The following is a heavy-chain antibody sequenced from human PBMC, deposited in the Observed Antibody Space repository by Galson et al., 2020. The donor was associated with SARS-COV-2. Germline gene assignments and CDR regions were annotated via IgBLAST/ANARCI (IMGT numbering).Heavy chain of an antibody. CDR1: GGSFSGYY. Sequence: SETLSLTCAVYGGSFSGYYWSWIRQPPGKGLEWIGEINHSGSTNYNPSLKSRVTISVDTSKNQFSLKLSSVTAADTAVYYCARSRYSSSWYDNYYYYGMDVWGQGTTVTVSS. V-gene: IGHV4-34*01. J-gene: IGHJ6*02. D-gene: IGHD6-13*01. CDR3: ARSRYSSSWYDNYYYYGMDV. CDR2: INHSGST.